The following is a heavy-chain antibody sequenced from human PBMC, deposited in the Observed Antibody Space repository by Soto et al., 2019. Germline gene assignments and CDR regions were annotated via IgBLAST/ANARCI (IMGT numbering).Heavy chain of an antibody. Sequence: PSETLSLTCTVSGGSILNGGHYWTWIRQPPGKGLEWIGKIFFSGNTHYNTALKSRLSFSVDRAKNQFSLNLTSVTAADTAIYYCARDNYGGMLDYRGLGTLLTVSS. D-gene: IGHD4-17*01. CDR3: ARDNYGGMLDY. V-gene: IGHV4-31*03. CDR2: IFFSGNT. J-gene: IGHJ4*02. CDR1: GGSILNGGHY.